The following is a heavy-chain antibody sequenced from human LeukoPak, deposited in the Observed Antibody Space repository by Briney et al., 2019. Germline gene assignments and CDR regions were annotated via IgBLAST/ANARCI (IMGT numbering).Heavy chain of an antibody. CDR1: GYTFNSSY. CDR3: ARDRSQGYFDWLLSNTNAIDI. D-gene: IGHD3-9*01. CDR2: INPSDDST. Sequence: ASVKVSCKASGYTFNSSYMHWVRQAPGQGLEWMGIINPSDDSTRYAQKFQGRVTMTKDTSTNTAYMELRSLRSDDTAVYYCARDRSQGYFDWLLSNTNAIDIWGQGTMVTVSS. J-gene: IGHJ3*02. V-gene: IGHV1-46*02.